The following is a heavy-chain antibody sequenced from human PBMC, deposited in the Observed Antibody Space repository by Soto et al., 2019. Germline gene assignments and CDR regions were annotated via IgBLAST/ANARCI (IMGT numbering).Heavy chain of an antibody. CDR3: ARVSTGAEGDYFDY. Sequence: SETLSLTCTVSGGSISSGGYYWSWIRQHPGKGPEWIGYIYYSGSTYYNPSLKSRVTISVDTSKNQFSLKLSSVTAAETAVYYCARVSTGAEGDYFDYWGQGTLVTVSS. V-gene: IGHV4-31*03. D-gene: IGHD4-17*01. CDR1: GGSISSGGYY. CDR2: IYYSGST. J-gene: IGHJ4*02.